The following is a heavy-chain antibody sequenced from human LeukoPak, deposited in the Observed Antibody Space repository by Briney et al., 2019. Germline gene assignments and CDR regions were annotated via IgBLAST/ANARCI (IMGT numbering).Heavy chain of an antibody. CDR1: GFTFSSYA. CDR2: ISNNGVST. Sequence: GRSLKLSCAASGFTFSSYAMGWVRQTPGKGLEWVSAISNNGVSTFYADSVKGRFTISRDNSKNTVFLEMNNLRAEDAAIYYCARRYVGNFYFDFWGQGTQVTVSS. V-gene: IGHV3-23*01. J-gene: IGHJ4*02. CDR3: ARRYVGNFYFDF. D-gene: IGHD3-9*01.